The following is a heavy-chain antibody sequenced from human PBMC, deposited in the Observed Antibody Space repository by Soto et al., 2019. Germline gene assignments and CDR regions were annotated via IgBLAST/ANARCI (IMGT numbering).Heavy chain of an antibody. CDR3: ERGVCVRGIFSVLDF. J-gene: IGHJ6*04. CDR2: IYPGDSDT. V-gene: IGHV5-51*01. D-gene: IGHD3-10*02. Sequence: IPRKVAECKFTDHCGRRISKMPRKGLEWMGIIYPGDSDTRYSPSFQGQFTISADKSISTAYLQWSSLKASDTAFFFCERGVCVRGIFSVLDFGGKGTLVPVPP. CDR1: ECKFTDHC.